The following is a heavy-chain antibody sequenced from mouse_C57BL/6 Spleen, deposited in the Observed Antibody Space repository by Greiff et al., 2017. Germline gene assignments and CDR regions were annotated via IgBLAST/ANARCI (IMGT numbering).Heavy chain of an antibody. Sequence: EVMLVESGGGLVKPGGSLKLSCAASGFTFSSYTMSWVRQTPERRLEWVATISGGGGNTYYPDSVKGRFTISRDNAKNTLYLQMSSLTSEDTALYYCGRMVTYGEVDYWGQGTTLTVSS. CDR1: GFTFSSYT. CDR2: ISGGGGNT. CDR3: GRMVTYGEVDY. V-gene: IGHV5-9*01. D-gene: IGHD2-2*01. J-gene: IGHJ2*01.